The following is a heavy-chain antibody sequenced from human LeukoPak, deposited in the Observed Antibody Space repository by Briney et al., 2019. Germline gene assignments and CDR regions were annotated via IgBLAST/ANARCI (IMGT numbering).Heavy chain of an antibody. D-gene: IGHD2/OR15-2a*01. V-gene: IGHV3-23*01. J-gene: IGHJ4*02. CDR1: GFTFNSYW. CDR2: ISGSGGST. Sequence: GGSLRLSCAASGFTFNSYWMSWVRQAPGKGLEWVSAISGSGGSTYYADSVKGRFTISRDNSKNTLYLQMNSLRAEDTAVYYCAKDGVLVYFDYWGQGTLVTVSS. CDR3: AKDGVLVYFDY.